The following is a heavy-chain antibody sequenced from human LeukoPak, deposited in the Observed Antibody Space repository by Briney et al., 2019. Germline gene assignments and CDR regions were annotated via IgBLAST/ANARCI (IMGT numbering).Heavy chain of an antibody. Sequence: PGGSLRLSCAASGFTFSSYAMSWVRQAPGKGLEWVSAISGSGGSTYYADSVKGRFTISRDNAKNSLYLQMNSLRAEDTAVYYCARDGGPRKNAFDIWGQGTMVTVSS. D-gene: IGHD3-16*01. V-gene: IGHV3-23*01. CDR3: ARDGGPRKNAFDI. CDR1: GFTFSSYA. CDR2: ISGSGGST. J-gene: IGHJ3*02.